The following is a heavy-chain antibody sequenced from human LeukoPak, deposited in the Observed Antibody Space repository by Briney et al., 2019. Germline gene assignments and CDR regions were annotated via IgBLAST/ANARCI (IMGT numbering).Heavy chain of an antibody. J-gene: IGHJ4*02. CDR2: ISSSGSTI. D-gene: IGHD3-22*01. CDR3: ARAPHYYDSSGHDY. CDR1: GFTFSDYY. V-gene: IGHV3-11*01. Sequence: GGSLRLSCAASGFTFSDYYMSWIRQAPGKGLEWVSYISSSGSTIYYADSVKGRFTISRDNAKNSLYLQMNSPRAEDTAVYYCARAPHYYDSSGHDYWGQGTLVTVSS.